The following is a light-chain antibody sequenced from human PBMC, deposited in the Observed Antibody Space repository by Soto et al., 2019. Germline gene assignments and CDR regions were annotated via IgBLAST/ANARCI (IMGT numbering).Light chain of an antibody. CDR1: SSDVGGYNY. CDR2: EVT. CDR3: TSYTSSSTWV. V-gene: IGLV2-14*03. Sequence: QSALTQPASVSGSPGQSITISCTGTSSDVGGYNYVSWYQQHPGKVPKILIYEVTNRPSGVSNRFSGSKSGNTASLTISGLQAEDDADYYCTSYTSSSTWVFGGGTKLTVL. J-gene: IGLJ3*02.